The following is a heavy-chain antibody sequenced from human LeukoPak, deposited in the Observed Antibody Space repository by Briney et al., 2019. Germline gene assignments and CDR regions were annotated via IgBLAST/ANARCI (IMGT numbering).Heavy chain of an antibody. CDR2: ISSSSSYI. CDR3: ARELGAFDI. V-gene: IGHV3-21*01. D-gene: IGHD7-27*01. Sequence: PGGSLRLSCAASGFTFSRYTMNWVRQAPGKGLEWVSSISSSSSYIYYADSLKGRFTISRDNAKNSLYLQMNSLRAEDTAVYYCARELGAFDIWGQGTMVTVSS. CDR1: GFTFSRYT. J-gene: IGHJ3*02.